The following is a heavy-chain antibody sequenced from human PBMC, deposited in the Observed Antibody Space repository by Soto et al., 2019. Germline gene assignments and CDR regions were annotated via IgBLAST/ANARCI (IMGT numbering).Heavy chain of an antibody. CDR2: ISSSSSTI. Sequence: GGSLRLSCAASGFTFSSYSMNWVRQAPGKGLEWVSYISSSSSTIYYADSVKGRFTISRDNAKNSLYLQMNSLRAEDTAVYYCARDLDSSGGGAFDIWGQGTMATVSS. CDR1: GFTFSSYS. CDR3: ARDLDSSGGGAFDI. J-gene: IGHJ3*02. D-gene: IGHD6-25*01. V-gene: IGHV3-48*01.